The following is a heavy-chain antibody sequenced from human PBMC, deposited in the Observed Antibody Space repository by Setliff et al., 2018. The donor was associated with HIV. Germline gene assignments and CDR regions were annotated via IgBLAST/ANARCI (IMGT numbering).Heavy chain of an antibody. CDR3: ARDGCSGQRCYLFNWFDP. V-gene: IGHV1-3*01. CDR1: GYTFTSYA. D-gene: IGHD2-15*01. J-gene: IGHJ5*02. CDR2: ITVGDGNT. Sequence: ASVKVSCKASGYTFTSYAIHWVRQAPGQRLEWMGWITVGDGNTKYSQKFQGRVTITRDTSASTAYMELSSLRSEDTAVYYCARDGCSGQRCYLFNWFDPWGQGTLVTVSS.